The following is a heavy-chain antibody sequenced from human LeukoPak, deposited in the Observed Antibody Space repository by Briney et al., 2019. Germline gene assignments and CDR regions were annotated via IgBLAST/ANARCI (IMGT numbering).Heavy chain of an antibody. CDR3: ARGYCSSTSCHIDY. CDR2: ISYDGSNK. V-gene: IGHV3-30-3*01. CDR1: GFTFSSYA. J-gene: IGHJ4*02. D-gene: IGHD2-2*02. Sequence: GGSLRLSCAASGFTFSSYAMHWVRQAPGKGLEWVAVISYDGSNKCYADSVKGRFTISRDSSKNTLYLQMNSLRAEDTAVYYCARGYCSSTSCHIDYWGQGTLVTVSS.